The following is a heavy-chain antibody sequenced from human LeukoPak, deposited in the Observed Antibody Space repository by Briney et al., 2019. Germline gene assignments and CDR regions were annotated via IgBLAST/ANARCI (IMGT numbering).Heavy chain of an antibody. V-gene: IGHV3-74*01. CDR3: ARAFSGVGDAYDI. Sequence: GGSLRLSCAASGFPFSTYWMHWVRQAPGKGPVWVSRISSDGIDTNYADSVKGRFTISRGNAKNTLFLQMNSLRAEDTAVYYCARAFSGVGDAYDIWGQGTMVTVSS. D-gene: IGHD1-26*01. CDR1: GFPFSTYW. CDR2: ISSDGIDT. J-gene: IGHJ3*02.